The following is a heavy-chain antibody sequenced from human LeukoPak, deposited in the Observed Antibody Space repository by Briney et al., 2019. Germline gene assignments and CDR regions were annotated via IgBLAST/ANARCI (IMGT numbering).Heavy chain of an antibody. J-gene: IGHJ4*02. CDR1: GFTFSVYE. Sequence: GGSLRLSCAASGFTFSVYEMHWVRQAPGKGLEWVSYISSSGSTIYYADSVKGRFTISRDNAKGSLHLQVNSLRAEDTAVYYCAKENREGAARCFDYWGQGTLVTVSS. D-gene: IGHD6-6*01. CDR3: AKENREGAARCFDY. V-gene: IGHV3-48*03. CDR2: ISSSGSTI.